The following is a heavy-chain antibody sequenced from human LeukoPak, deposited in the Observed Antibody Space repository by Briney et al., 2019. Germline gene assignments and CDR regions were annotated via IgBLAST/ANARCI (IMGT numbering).Heavy chain of an antibody. CDR3: AREFLASRRNWVDP. D-gene: IGHD6-6*01. CDR1: GDSISHGTHY. CDR2: VYITGVT. V-gene: IGHV4-61*09. J-gene: IGHJ5*02. Sequence: NPSETLSLTCSVSGDSISHGTHYWSWIRQSAGQGLEWIGHVYITGVTNYNPSLKTRVTISVDPSLNQFSLNLTSVTPADTAVYYCAREFLASRRNWVDPWGQGTLVTVSS.